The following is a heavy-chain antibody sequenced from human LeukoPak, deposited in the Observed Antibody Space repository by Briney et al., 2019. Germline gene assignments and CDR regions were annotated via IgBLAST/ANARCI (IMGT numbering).Heavy chain of an antibody. Sequence: ASVTVSFTVSAYTLTELSMHWVRQAPGKGLERMGGFDPEDGETIYAQKFQGRVTMTEDTSTDTAYMELSSLRSEDTAVYYCATAPIDSSGYPNYYYYMDVWGKGTTVTVSS. D-gene: IGHD3-22*01. CDR1: AYTLTELS. V-gene: IGHV1-24*01. CDR2: FDPEDGET. J-gene: IGHJ6*03. CDR3: ATAPIDSSGYPNYYYYMDV.